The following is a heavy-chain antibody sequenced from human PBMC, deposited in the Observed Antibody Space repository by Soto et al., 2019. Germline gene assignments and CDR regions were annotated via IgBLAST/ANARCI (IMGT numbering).Heavy chain of an antibody. D-gene: IGHD1-1*01. CDR3: TIDAALDTSARDWFDP. Sequence: VGSLRLSCAASGFTFRSFTMNWVRQAPGKGLEWVSTISSNSAYIYYTDALRGRFTISRDNAKNSLHLQMNSLRAEDTAVYYCTIDAALDTSARDWFDPWGPGTLVTVSS. CDR1: GFTFRSFT. V-gene: IGHV3-21*04. J-gene: IGHJ5*02. CDR2: ISSNSAYI.